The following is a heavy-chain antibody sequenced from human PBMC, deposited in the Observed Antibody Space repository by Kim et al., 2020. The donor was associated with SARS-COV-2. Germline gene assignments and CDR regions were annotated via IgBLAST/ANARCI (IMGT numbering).Heavy chain of an antibody. CDR3: ASAPWWIAAAGDDY. Sequence: ADSVKGRFTISRDNSKNTLYLQMNSLRAEDTAVYYCASAPWWIAAAGDDYWGQGTLVTVSS. V-gene: IGHV3-30*01. J-gene: IGHJ4*02. D-gene: IGHD6-13*01.